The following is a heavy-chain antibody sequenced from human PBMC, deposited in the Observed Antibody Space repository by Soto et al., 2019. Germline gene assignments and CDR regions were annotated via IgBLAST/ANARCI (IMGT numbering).Heavy chain of an antibody. CDR1: GGCMSSGGYY. CDR3: ARGLFSESSYSGGWYYFDN. V-gene: IGHV4-31*03. D-gene: IGHD1-26*01. Sequence: SETLALTCTVSGGCMSSGGYYWSWIRQHPGKGLEWIGYIYYSGSTYYNPSLKSRVTISVDRSKNQFSLKLSSVTAADTAVYYCARGLFSESSYSGGWYYFDNWSQGTLVTVSS. J-gene: IGHJ4*02. CDR2: IYYSGST.